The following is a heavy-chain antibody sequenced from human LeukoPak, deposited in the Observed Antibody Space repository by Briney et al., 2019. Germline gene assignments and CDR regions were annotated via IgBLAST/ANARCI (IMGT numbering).Heavy chain of an antibody. D-gene: IGHD6-19*01. Sequence: GGSLRLSCETSRFTFSSYGMDWVRQAPGKGLEWVAVIWYDGSHKYYADSVKGRFTISRDNSKNTVFLQMNSLRAEDTAVYYCAGLGSGWSFDYWGQGTLVTVSS. J-gene: IGHJ4*02. V-gene: IGHV3-33*01. CDR3: AGLGSGWSFDY. CDR1: RFTFSSYG. CDR2: IWYDGSHK.